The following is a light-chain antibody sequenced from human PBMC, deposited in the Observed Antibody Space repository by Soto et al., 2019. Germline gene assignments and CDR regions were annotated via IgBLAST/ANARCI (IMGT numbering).Light chain of an antibody. CDR1: QGVTTN. CDR3: QQYNNWPFS. Sequence: EIVMTQSPASLSVSPGEGVTLACRAGQGVTTNFAWYQQKSGQSPRILIYDVSTRATGVPARFSGTGAETDFTLTISGLQSEDSAVYFCQQYNNWPFSFGQGTRLEIK. J-gene: IGKJ5*01. CDR2: DVS. V-gene: IGKV3-15*01.